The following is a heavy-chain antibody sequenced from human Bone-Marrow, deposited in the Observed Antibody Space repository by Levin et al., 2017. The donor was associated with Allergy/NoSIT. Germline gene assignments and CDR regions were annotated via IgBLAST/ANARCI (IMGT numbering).Heavy chain of an antibody. CDR2: LSFDVTTQ. CDR3: ATGFSGSNPPDPRDHDY. CDR1: GFTFSDYT. V-gene: IGHV3-30*04. D-gene: IGHD3-10*01. Sequence: GGSLRLSCAASGFTFSDYTMHWVRQAPGKGLEWVSVLSFDVTTQYYADSMRGRFTVSRDNSKNTLYLQMNSLRPDDTAVYYCATGFSGSNPPDPRDHDYWGQGTLVTVSS. J-gene: IGHJ4*02.